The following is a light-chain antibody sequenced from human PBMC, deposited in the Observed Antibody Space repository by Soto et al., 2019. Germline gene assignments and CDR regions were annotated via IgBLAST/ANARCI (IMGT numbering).Light chain of an antibody. J-gene: IGKJ1*01. CDR1: QRVSSRN. CDR3: QNYDRPQSP. Sequence: VMRLYPWPPSFSPGERCTISCRASQRVSSRNLAWYPQKPGQAPRLLIYGVSNRATGIPDRFSGSGSGTDFTLTISRLEPEDFAVYYCQNYDRPQSPFGQGNKVDIK. CDR2: GVS. V-gene: IGKV3-20*01.